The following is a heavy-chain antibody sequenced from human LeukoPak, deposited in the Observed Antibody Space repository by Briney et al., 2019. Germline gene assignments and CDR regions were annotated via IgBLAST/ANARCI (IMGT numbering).Heavy chain of an antibody. V-gene: IGHV1-2*02. Sequence: ASVTVSCTASGYTFTGYYMHWVRQAPGQGLEWMGWINPNSGGTNYAQTFQGRVTMTRDTSISTAYMELSRLRSDDTAVYYCARTGDYASAWGEGTLVTVSS. J-gene: IGHJ4*02. CDR1: GYTFTGYY. D-gene: IGHD4-17*01. CDR2: INPNSGGT. CDR3: ARTGDYASA.